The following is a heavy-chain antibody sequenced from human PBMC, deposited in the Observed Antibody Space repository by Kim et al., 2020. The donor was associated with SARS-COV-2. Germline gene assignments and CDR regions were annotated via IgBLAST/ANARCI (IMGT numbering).Heavy chain of an antibody. CDR3: ARAYGSGSYYQQNNWFDT. V-gene: IGHV4-59*01. J-gene: IGHJ5*02. Sequence: KSRVTISVNTSKNQFSLKLSSVTAADTAVYYCARAYGSGSYYQQNNWFDTWGQGTLVTVSS. D-gene: IGHD3-10*01.